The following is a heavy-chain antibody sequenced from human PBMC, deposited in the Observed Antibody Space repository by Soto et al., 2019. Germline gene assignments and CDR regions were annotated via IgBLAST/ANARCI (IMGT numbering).Heavy chain of an antibody. V-gene: IGHV1-46*01. Sequence: QVQLVQSGAEVKKPGASVKVSCEASGYIFTNYYIHWVRQAPGQGLEWMAIINPLPTSGSTNYAQKFQCRVTVTSDTSTSTVYMELSSLRPENTAIYYCARDLAAAAYWGQGTLVTVSS. D-gene: IGHD6-13*01. CDR1: GYIFTNYY. CDR3: ARDLAAAAY. CDR2: INPLPTSGST. J-gene: IGHJ4*02.